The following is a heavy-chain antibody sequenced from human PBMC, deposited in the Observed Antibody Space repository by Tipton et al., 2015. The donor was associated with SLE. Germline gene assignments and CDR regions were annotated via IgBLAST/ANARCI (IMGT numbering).Heavy chain of an antibody. V-gene: IGHV4-39*02. CDR3: AGGWGNQVFDY. D-gene: IGHD1-14*01. CDR1: GASINSGGYY. J-gene: IGHJ4*02. CDR2: MYRSGST. Sequence: LRLSCTVSGASINSGGYYWSWIRQPPGKGLEWIGTMYRSGSTYYNPSLQGRVTISGDTSKNHFSLKLSSMTAADTAVYYCAGGWGNQVFDYWGQGTLVTVSS.